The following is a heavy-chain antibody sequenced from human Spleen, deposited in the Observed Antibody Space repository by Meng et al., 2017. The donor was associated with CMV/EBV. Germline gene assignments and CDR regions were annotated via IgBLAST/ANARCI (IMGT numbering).Heavy chain of an antibody. D-gene: IGHD6-13*01. CDR1: GFTFSSYW. J-gene: IGHJ4*02. CDR2: IKQDGSNK. CDR3: AKDHSASWYRDYFDY. Sequence: GGSLRLSCAASGFTFSSYWMSWVRQAPGKGLEWVANIKQDGSNKYYVDSVKGRFTISRDNSKNTLYLQMNSLRAEDAAVYYCAKDHSASWYRDYFDYWGQGTLVTVSS. V-gene: IGHV3-7*03.